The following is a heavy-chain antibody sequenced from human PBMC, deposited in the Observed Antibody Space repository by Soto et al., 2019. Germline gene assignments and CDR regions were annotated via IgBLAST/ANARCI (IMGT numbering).Heavy chain of an antibody. CDR1: GFTFSNAW. D-gene: IGHD3-9*01. Sequence: GGSLRLSCAASGFTFSNAWMNWVRQAPGKGLEWVGRIKSKTDGGTTDYAAPVKGRFTISRDDSKNTLYLQMNSLKTEDTAVYYCTTEMYYDILTAYYYYYCMDVWGQGTTVTVSS. J-gene: IGHJ6*02. CDR3: TTEMYYDILTAYYYYYCMDV. CDR2: IKSKTDGGTT. V-gene: IGHV3-15*07.